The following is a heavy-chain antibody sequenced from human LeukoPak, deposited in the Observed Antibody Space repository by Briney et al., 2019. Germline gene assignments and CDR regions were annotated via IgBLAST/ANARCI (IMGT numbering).Heavy chain of an antibody. Sequence: SETLSLTYAVYGGSFSGYYWSWIRQPPGKGLEWIGEINHSGSTNYNPSLKSRVTISVDTSKNQFSLKLSSVTAADTAVYYCARGLRGNYYDSSGYFRPRIDYWGQGTLVTVSS. CDR3: ARGLRGNYYDSSGYFRPRIDY. V-gene: IGHV4-34*01. J-gene: IGHJ4*02. CDR1: GGSFSGYY. D-gene: IGHD3-22*01. CDR2: INHSGST.